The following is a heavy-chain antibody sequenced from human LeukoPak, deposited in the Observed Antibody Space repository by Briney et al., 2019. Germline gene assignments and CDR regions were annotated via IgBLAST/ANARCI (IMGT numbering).Heavy chain of an antibody. CDR3: AKQSLYDSSGHFHY. J-gene: IGHJ4*02. D-gene: IGHD3-22*01. CDR2: NNPKSGGR. V-gene: IGHV1-2*02. CDR1: GYTXTDYY. Sequence: GASVKVSCKASGYTXTDYYMHWVRQAPGQGLVWMGWNNPKSGGRSYAQRFQGRVTMTRDTSISTAYMELSRLRSDDTAVYFCAKQSLYDSSGHFHYWGQGTLVTVSS.